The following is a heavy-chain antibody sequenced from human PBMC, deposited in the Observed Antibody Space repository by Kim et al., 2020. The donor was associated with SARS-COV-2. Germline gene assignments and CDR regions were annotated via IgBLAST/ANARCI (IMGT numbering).Heavy chain of an antibody. CDR3: ASQPVHGTIFAYYYYYYMDV. J-gene: IGHJ6*03. V-gene: IGHV4-39*01. D-gene: IGHD3-3*01. Sequence: SETLSHTCTVSGGSISSSSYYWGWIRQPPGKGLEWIGSIYYSGSTYYNQSLKSRVTISVDTSKNQFSLKLSSVTAADTAVYYCASQPVHGTIFAYYYYYYMDVWGKGTTVTVSS. CDR1: GGSISSSSYY. CDR2: IYYSGST.